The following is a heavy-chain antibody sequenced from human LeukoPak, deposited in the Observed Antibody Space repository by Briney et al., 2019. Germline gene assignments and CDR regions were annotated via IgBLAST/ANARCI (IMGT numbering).Heavy chain of an antibody. CDR3: AREGELEFSPKD. Sequence: ASVKVSCKASGYTFTSYGISWVRQAPGQGLEWMGWISAYNGNTNYAQKLQGRVTMTTDTSTSTAHMELRSLRSDDTAVYYCAREGELEFSPKDWGQGTLVTVSS. CDR1: GYTFTSYG. CDR2: ISAYNGNT. V-gene: IGHV1-18*01. J-gene: IGHJ4*02. D-gene: IGHD3-16*01.